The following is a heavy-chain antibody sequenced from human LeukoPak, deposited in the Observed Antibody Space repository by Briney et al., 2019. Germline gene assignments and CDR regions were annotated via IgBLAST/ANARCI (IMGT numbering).Heavy chain of an antibody. V-gene: IGHV3-9*01. CDR1: GFTFDDYA. J-gene: IGHJ4*02. CDR2: ISWKRGSI. Sequence: PGGSLRLSCAASGFTFDDYAMHWVRHAPGKGVEGVSGISWKRGSIGYADSVKGRFTISRDNAKNSLYLQMNSLRAEDTALYYCAKDLTGYSYGIDYWGQGTLVTVSS. D-gene: IGHD5-18*01. CDR3: AKDLTGYSYGIDY.